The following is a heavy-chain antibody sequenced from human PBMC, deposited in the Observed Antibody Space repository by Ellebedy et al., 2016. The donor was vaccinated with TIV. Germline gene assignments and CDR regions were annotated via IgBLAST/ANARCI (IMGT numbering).Heavy chain of an antibody. D-gene: IGHD3-16*01. CDR2: INHSGST. J-gene: IGHJ6*02. Sequence: SETLSLXXTVSGYSIRSGYYWGWIRQPPGKGLDWIGNINHSGSTYYNPSLRSRVTLSLDRSKNQVSLELSSVTAADTAVYYCARTDLRYGMDVWGQGATVTVSS. CDR3: ARTDLRYGMDV. CDR1: GYSIRSGYY. V-gene: IGHV4-38-2*02.